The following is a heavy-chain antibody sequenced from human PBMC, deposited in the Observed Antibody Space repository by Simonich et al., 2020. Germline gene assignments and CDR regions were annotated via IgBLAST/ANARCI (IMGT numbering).Heavy chain of an antibody. V-gene: IGHV4-59*01. D-gene: IGHD6-19*01. CDR2: IYYSGST. Sequence: QVQLQESGPGLVKPSETLSLTCTVSGGSISSYYWSWIRQPPGKGLEWIGYIYYSGSTNYNPSLKSLVTISVDTSKNQFSLKRSSVTAADTAVYYCARGISSGWYWYFDLWGRGTLVTVSS. J-gene: IGHJ2*01. CDR1: GGSISSYY. CDR3: ARGISSGWYWYFDL.